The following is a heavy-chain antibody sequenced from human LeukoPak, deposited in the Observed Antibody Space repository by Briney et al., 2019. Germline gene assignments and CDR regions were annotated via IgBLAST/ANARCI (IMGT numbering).Heavy chain of an antibody. CDR2: IYTRGST. CDR3: ARDSFSSSWPKWFDP. J-gene: IGHJ5*02. V-gene: IGHV4-61*02. D-gene: IGHD6-13*01. Sequence: SETLSLTCTVSGGSIRSGSYYWNWIRQPAGKGLEWIGRIYTRGSTNYNPSLKSRVIISVDTSKNQFSLELSSVTAADTAVYYCARDSFSSSWPKWFDPWGQGILVAVSS. CDR1: GGSIRSGSYY.